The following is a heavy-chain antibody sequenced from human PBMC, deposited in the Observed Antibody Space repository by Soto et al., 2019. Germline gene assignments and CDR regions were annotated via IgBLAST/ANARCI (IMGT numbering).Heavy chain of an antibody. D-gene: IGHD6-6*01. CDR2: MIPNCGTS. CDR3: SIGALVSAPNTGTRALYYDAIDF. V-gene: IGHV1-69*12. J-gene: IGHJ6*02. CDR1: GDTFTTYT. Sequence: QVQLVQSGAEVKKPGASVKVSCKASGDTFTTYTITWVRQATGQGLEWMGWMIPNCGTSNYAQKFQGRVTITEDEYFSGGYTMPRNLATETTAMDLSSIGALVSAPNTGTRALYYDAIDFWGQGTTVTVSS.